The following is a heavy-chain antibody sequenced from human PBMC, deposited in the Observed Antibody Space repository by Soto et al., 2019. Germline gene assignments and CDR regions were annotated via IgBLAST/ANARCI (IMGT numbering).Heavy chain of an antibody. CDR2: IYYSGST. CDR1: GGSISSYY. V-gene: IGHV4-59*01. D-gene: IGHD4-17*01. CDR3: ARDGMDDYGGNSWFDP. Sequence: SETLSLTCTVSGGSISSYYWGWIRQPPGKGLEWIGYIYYSGSTNYNPSLKSRVTISVDTSKNQFSLKLSSVTAADTAGYYCARDGMDDYGGNSWFDPWGQGTLVTVSS. J-gene: IGHJ5*02.